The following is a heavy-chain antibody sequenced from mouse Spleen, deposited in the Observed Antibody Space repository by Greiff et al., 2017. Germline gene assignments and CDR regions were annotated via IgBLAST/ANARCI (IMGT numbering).Heavy chain of an antibody. Sequence: QVHVKQSGPGLVAPSQSLSITCTVSGFSLTSYGVDWVRQSPGKGLEWLGVIWGGGSTNYNSALKSRLSISKDNSKSQVFLKMNSLQTDDTAMYYCASATLGTDYAMDYWGQGTSVTVSS. CDR2: IWGGGST. CDR1: GFSLTSYG. D-gene: IGHD3-1*01. CDR3: ASATLGTDYAMDY. J-gene: IGHJ4*01. V-gene: IGHV2-6*01.